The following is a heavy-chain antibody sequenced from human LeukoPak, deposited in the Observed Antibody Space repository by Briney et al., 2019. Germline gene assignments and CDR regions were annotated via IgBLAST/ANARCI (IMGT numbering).Heavy chain of an antibody. V-gene: IGHV1-18*01. CDR3: ASETYYYGSGSRYNGV. J-gene: IGHJ6*04. CDR1: GYTFTSYG. CDR2: ISAYNGNT. D-gene: IGHD3-10*01. Sequence: GASVKVSCKASGYTFTSYGISWVRQAPGQGLEWMGWISAYNGNTNYAQKLQGRVTMTTDTSTSTAYMELRSLRSDDTAVYYCASETYYYGSGSRYNGVWGKGTTVTVSS.